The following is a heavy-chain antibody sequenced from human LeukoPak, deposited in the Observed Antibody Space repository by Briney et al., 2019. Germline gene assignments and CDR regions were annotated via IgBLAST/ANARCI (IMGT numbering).Heavy chain of an antibody. CDR2: IDSGGST. Sequence: GGSLRLSCAASGFTVSSNYMSWVRQAPGKGLEWVSVIDSGGSTYYADSVEGRFTISRDNSKNTLYLQMNSLRAEDTAVYYCASFIVGATTSPAFDIWGQGTMVTVSS. CDR1: GFTVSSNY. CDR3: ASFIVGATTSPAFDI. V-gene: IGHV3-66*02. J-gene: IGHJ3*02. D-gene: IGHD1-26*01.